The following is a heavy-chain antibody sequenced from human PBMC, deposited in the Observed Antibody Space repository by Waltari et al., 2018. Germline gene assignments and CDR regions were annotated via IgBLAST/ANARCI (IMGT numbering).Heavy chain of an antibody. J-gene: IGHJ2*01. CDR1: ESTFSDSW. V-gene: IGHV3-74*01. CDR2: INGVGSIT. Sequence: EVQLVESGGGLMEPGGSVSLSCAAPESTFSDSWIHWVRQVPGKGLGWVSRINGVGSITNYADSEKGRFTISRDNVKNMVYLQVNSLRAEDTAVYFCARGKSGGWYFDLWGRGTLVTVSS. D-gene: IGHD3-10*01. CDR3: ARGKSGGWYFDL.